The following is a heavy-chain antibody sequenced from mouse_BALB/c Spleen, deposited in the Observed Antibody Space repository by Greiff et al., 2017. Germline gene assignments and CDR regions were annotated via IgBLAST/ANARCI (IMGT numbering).Heavy chain of an antibody. CDR1: GYSITSDYA. J-gene: IGHJ1*01. CDR3: ARTYYSSYWYFDV. Sequence: EVQLVESGPGLVKPSQSLSLTCTVTGYSITSDYAWNWIRQFPGNKLEWMGYISYSGSTSYNPSLKSRISITRDTSKNQFFLQLNSVTTEDTATYYCARTYYSSYWYFDVWGAGTTVTVSS. D-gene: IGHD2-10*01. V-gene: IGHV3-2*02. CDR2: ISYSGST.